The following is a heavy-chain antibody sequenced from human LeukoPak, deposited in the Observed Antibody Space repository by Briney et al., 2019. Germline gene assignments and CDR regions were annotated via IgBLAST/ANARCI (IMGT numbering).Heavy chain of an antibody. J-gene: IGHJ4*02. D-gene: IGHD3-22*01. Sequence: PGGSLRLSCAASGFTFSSYEMNWVRQAPGKGLEWVSYISSSGSTIYYADSVKGRFTISRDNAKNSLYLQMNSLRAEDTAVYYCAPYYYDSSGYYDYWGQGTLVTVSS. CDR1: GFTFSSYE. CDR2: ISSSGSTI. CDR3: APYYYDSSGYYDY. V-gene: IGHV3-48*03.